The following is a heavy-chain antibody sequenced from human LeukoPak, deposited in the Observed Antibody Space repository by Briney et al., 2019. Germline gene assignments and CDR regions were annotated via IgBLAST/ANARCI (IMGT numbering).Heavy chain of an antibody. J-gene: IGHJ4*02. D-gene: IGHD5-18*01. CDR2: IYYSGST. CDR1: GGSISSSSYY. CDR3: ARARGIQLWSDY. V-gene: IGHV4-61*01. Sequence: SETLSLTCTVSGGSISSSSYYWSWIRQPPGKGLEWIGYIYYSGSTNYNPSLKSRVTISVDTSKNQFSLKLSSVTAADTAVYYCARARGIQLWSDYWGQGTLVTVSS.